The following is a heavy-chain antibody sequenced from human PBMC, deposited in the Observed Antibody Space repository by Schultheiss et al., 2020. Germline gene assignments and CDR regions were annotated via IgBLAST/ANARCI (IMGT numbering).Heavy chain of an antibody. CDR1: GFTFSTYS. CDR2: INSGSDAI. CDR3: ARGRVGFPLGYFFDY. D-gene: IGHD1-26*01. V-gene: IGHV3-48*02. Sequence: GESLKISCAASGFTFSTYSMNWVRQAPGKGLEWISYINSGSDAIYYADSVKGRFTISRDNAKNSLFLHMNRLRDEDTAVYYCARGRVGFPLGYFFDYWGQGTLVTVSS. J-gene: IGHJ4*02.